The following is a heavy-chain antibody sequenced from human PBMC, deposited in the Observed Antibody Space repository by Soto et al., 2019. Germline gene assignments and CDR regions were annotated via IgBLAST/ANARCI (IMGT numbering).Heavy chain of an antibody. J-gene: IGHJ4*02. Sequence: PGGSLRLSCAASGFTFDDYAMHWVRQAPGKGLELVSGISWNSGSIGYADSVKGRFTISRDNAKNSLYLQMNSLRAEDTALYYCAKDIPPNDYGDYVLNYWGQGTLVTVSS. CDR1: GFTFDDYA. CDR3: AKDIPPNDYGDYVLNY. D-gene: IGHD4-17*01. V-gene: IGHV3-9*01. CDR2: ISWNSGSI.